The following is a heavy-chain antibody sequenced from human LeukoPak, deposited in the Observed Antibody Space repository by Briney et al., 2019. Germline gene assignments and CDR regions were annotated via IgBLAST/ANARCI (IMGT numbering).Heavy chain of an antibody. Sequence: SETLSLTCTVSGGSISSYYWSWIRQPAGKGLEWIGRIYTSGSTNYNPSLKSRVTMSVDTSKNQFSLKLSSVTAADTAVYYCARGYVDTAMVGNAFGPYYYYMDVWGKGTTVTISS. D-gene: IGHD5-18*01. CDR2: IYTSGST. J-gene: IGHJ6*03. CDR1: GGSISSYY. CDR3: ARGYVDTAMVGNAFGPYYYYMDV. V-gene: IGHV4-4*07.